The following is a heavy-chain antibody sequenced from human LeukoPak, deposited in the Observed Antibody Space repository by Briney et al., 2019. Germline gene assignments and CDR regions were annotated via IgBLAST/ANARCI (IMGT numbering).Heavy chain of an antibody. J-gene: IGHJ4*02. D-gene: IGHD6-19*01. V-gene: IGHV3-30-3*01. Sequence: GGSLRLSCAASGFTFSSYALHWVRQAPGKGLEWVAVISYDGSNKYYADSVKGRFTISRDNSKNTLYLQMNSLRAEDTAVYYCARYSSGCFDYWGQGTLVTVSS. CDR2: ISYDGSNK. CDR3: ARYSSGCFDY. CDR1: GFTFSSYA.